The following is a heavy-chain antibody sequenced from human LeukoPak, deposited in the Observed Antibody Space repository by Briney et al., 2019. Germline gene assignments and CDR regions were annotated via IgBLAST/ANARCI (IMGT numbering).Heavy chain of an antibody. CDR3: ARQYGSGSYTPMWWFDP. CDR2: ISAYNGNT. D-gene: IGHD3-10*01. J-gene: IGHJ5*02. CDR1: GYTFTSYG. V-gene: IGHV1-18*01. Sequence: GASVKVSCKASGYTFTSYGISWVRQAPGQGLEWMGWISAYNGNTNYAQKLQGRVTMTTDTSTSTAYMELRSLRSDDTAVYYCARQYGSGSYTPMWWFDPWGQGTLVTVSS.